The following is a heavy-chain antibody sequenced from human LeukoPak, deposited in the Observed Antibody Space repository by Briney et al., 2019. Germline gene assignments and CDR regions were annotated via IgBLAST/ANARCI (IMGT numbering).Heavy chain of an antibody. CDR3: AREGARWEPSFSAFDI. J-gene: IGHJ3*02. CDR2: VDHTGST. Sequence: SETLSLTCSVSDDSITMYYWTWIRQPPGKGLEWIGYVDHTGSTNFNPSLNGRVSISRDTSKNLFSLRLRSVTAADTAVYYCAREGARWEPSFSAFDIWGQGTMVTVSS. CDR1: DDSITMYY. V-gene: IGHV4-59*01. D-gene: IGHD1-26*01.